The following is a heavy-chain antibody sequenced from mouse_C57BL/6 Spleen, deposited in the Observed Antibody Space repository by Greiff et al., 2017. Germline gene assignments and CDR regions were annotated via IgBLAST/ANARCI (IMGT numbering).Heavy chain of an antibody. V-gene: IGHV1-15*01. CDR2: IDPETGGT. CDR3: TRRGDALRGWFAY. CDR1: GYTFTDYE. Sequence: VQLQQSGAELVRPGASVTLSCKASGYTFTDYEMHWVKQTPVHGLEWIGAIDPETGGTAYNQKFKGKAILTADKSSSTAYMELRSLTSEDSAVYYCTRRGDALRGWFAYWGQGTLVTVSA. J-gene: IGHJ3*01. D-gene: IGHD2-13*01.